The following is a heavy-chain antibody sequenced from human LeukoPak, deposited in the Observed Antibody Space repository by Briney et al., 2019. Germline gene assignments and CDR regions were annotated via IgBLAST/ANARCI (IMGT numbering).Heavy chain of an antibody. CDR1: GGTFSSYA. CDR2: IIPIFGTA. Sequence: SVKVSCKASGGTFSSYAISWVRQAPGQGLEWMGGIIPIFGTANYAQKFQGRVTITADESTSTAYMELSSLRSEDTAVYYCARDPSYCGGDCSDYWGQGILVTVSS. D-gene: IGHD2-21*01. V-gene: IGHV1-69*13. J-gene: IGHJ4*02. CDR3: ARDPSYCGGDCSDY.